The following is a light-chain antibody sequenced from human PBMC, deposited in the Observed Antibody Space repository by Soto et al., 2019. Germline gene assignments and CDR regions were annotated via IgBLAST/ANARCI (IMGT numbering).Light chain of an antibody. CDR2: GAS. CDR3: QQYGSSPR. J-gene: IGKJ1*01. Sequence: EIVLTQSPATLSLSPGERATLSCRASQSVSSSYLAWYQQKPGQAPRLLTYGASSRATGIPARFSGSGSGTDFTLTISRLEPEDFAVYYCQQYGSSPRFGQGTKVEIK. V-gene: IGKV3-20*01. CDR1: QSVSSSY.